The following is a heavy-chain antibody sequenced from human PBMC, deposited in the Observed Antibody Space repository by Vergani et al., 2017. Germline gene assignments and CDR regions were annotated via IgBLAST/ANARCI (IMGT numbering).Heavy chain of an antibody. Sequence: QVQLQESGPGLVKPSETLSLTCAVSGYSISSGYYWGWIRQPPGKGLEWIGSIYHSRSTYYNPSLKSRVTISVDTSKNQFSLKLSSVTAADTAVYYCAGEQLVGYYLDYWGQGSLVTVSS. D-gene: IGHD6-13*01. CDR1: GYSISSGYY. J-gene: IGHJ4*02. V-gene: IGHV4-38-2*01. CDR2: IYHSRST. CDR3: AGEQLVGYYLDY.